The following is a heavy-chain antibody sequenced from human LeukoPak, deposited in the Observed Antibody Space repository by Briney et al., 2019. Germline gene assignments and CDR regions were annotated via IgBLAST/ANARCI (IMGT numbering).Heavy chain of an antibody. CDR3: AKDRVLYGSGSPFDY. Sequence: AGGSLRLSXAXSGFTFSSYAMSWVRQAPGKGLEWVPAISGSGGSTYYADSVKGRFTISRDNSKNTLYLQMNSLRAEDTAVNYCAKDRVLYGSGSPFDYWGQGTLVTVSS. CDR2: ISGSGGST. J-gene: IGHJ4*02. CDR1: GFTFSSYA. D-gene: IGHD3-10*01. V-gene: IGHV3-23*01.